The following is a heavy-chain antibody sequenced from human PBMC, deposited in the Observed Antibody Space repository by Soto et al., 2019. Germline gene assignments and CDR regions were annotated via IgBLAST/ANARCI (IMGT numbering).Heavy chain of an antibody. CDR2: IYPGDSDT. CDR1: GYRFTSYW. CDR3: ARGYYESSGYPSYFDY. V-gene: IGHV5-51*01. D-gene: IGHD3-22*01. Sequence: GESLKISCKGSGYRFTSYWIGWVRQMPGKGLEWMGIIYPGDSDTRYSPSFQGQVTISVDKSISTAYLQWSSLKASDTAMYSCARGYYESSGYPSYFDYWGQGTLVTVSS. J-gene: IGHJ4*02.